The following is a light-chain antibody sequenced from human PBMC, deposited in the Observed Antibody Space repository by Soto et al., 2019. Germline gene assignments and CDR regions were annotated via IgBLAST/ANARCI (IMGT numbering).Light chain of an antibody. CDR3: QKYNTAPQT. Sequence: DIQMTQTRSSLSANVGDRVTITCRASQGIIDYVAWFQQKPGKAPKLLIYAASTPQSGVPSRFSGSGSGTDFTLTISSLQPEDVATYYCQKYNTAPQTFGQGTKVEIK. CDR1: QGIIDY. J-gene: IGKJ1*01. V-gene: IGKV1-27*01. CDR2: AAS.